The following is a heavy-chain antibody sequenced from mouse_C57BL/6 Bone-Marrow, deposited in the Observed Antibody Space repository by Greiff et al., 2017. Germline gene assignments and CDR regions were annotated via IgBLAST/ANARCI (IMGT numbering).Heavy chain of an antibody. CDR1: GYTFTSYW. D-gene: IGHD2-14*01. J-gene: IGHJ4*01. CDR3: AREYCRFYYAMYY. Sequence: QVQLQQPGAELVKPGASVKMSCKASGYTFTSYWITWVKQRPGQGLEWIGDIYPGSGSTNYNEKFKSKATLTVDTSSSTAYMQLSSLTSEYSAVYYCAREYCRFYYAMYYWGQGTSVTVSS. V-gene: IGHV1-55*01. CDR2: IYPGSGST.